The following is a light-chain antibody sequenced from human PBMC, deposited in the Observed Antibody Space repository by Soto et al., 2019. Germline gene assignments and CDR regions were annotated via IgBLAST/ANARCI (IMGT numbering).Light chain of an antibody. CDR3: QHRGTWPLMYT. CDR2: DAS. CDR1: QSVTTH. V-gene: IGKV3-11*01. Sequence: EIVLTQSPATLALSPGERATLSCRASQSVTTHLAWYQQKPGQAPRLLIYDASNRATGIPARFSASGSGTDFTLTISSLEPDDFALYFCQHRGTWPLMYTFGQGTKLDI. J-gene: IGKJ2*01.